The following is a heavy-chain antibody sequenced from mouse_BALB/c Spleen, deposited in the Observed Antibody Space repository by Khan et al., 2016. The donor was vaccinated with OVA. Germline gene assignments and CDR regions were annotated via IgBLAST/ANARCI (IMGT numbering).Heavy chain of an antibody. Sequence: QVQLQQSGPELVRPGVSVKISCKGSGYTFTDYAIYWVKQSHAKSLEWIGLISTYSGNTNYNQKFKGMATMTVDKSSSTAYMELAILTSEDSAIYFCARPAYDGYYDYWGQGTTLTVSS. CDR3: ARPAYDGYYDY. CDR1: GYTFTDYA. V-gene: IGHV1S137*01. CDR2: ISTYSGNT. J-gene: IGHJ2*01. D-gene: IGHD2-3*01.